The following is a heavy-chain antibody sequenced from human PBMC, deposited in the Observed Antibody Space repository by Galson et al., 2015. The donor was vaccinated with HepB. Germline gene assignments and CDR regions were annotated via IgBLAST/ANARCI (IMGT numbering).Heavy chain of an antibody. Sequence: SLRLSCAASGFTFSNYGMSWVRQAPGKGLEWVSAISDNGVSTYYADSVKGRFTITRDNTRSMLWLQMNSLRAEDTATYYCVKVKAHNWNYGDYWGRGTLVSVS. CDR3: VKVKAHNWNYGDY. D-gene: IGHD1-1*01. CDR2: ISDNGVST. J-gene: IGHJ4*02. CDR1: GFTFSNYG. V-gene: IGHV3-23*01.